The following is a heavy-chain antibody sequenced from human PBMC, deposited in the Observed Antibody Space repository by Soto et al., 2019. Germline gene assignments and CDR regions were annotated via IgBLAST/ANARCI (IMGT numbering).Heavy chain of an antibody. CDR3: ATGPLYASGVANY. Sequence: PAASVKVSCKASGGTFSSDVINWVRQAPGQGLEWMGGITPIFSTTKYAQKFQGRVTVTTDESASTVYLELSSLRSEDTAVYYCATGPLYASGVANYWGQGTLVTVSS. D-gene: IGHD3-10*01. CDR2: ITPIFSTT. J-gene: IGHJ4*02. CDR1: GGTFSSDV. V-gene: IGHV1-69*05.